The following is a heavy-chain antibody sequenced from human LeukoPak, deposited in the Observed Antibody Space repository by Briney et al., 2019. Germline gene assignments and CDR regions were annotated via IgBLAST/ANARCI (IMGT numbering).Heavy chain of an antibody. CDR2: ISAYNGNT. Sequence: ASVKVSCKASGYTFTCYGISWVRQAPGQGLEWMGWISAYNGNTNYAQKLQGRVTMTTDTSTSTAYMELRSLRSEDTAVYYCARAPRGHYYDSSGSTRAFDYWGQGTLVTVSS. V-gene: IGHV1-18*01. D-gene: IGHD3-22*01. CDR1: GYTFTCYG. CDR3: ARAPRGHYYDSSGSTRAFDY. J-gene: IGHJ4*02.